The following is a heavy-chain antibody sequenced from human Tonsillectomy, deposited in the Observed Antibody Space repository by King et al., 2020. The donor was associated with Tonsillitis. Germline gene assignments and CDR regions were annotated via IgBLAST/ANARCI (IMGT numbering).Heavy chain of an antibody. CDR2: INSAGSRT. J-gene: IGHJ4*02. V-gene: IGHV3-74*03. CDR1: GFTFSSYW. Sequence: VQLVESGGGLIQPGGSLRLSCAASGFTFSSYWMHWVRQATGKGLMWVSRINSAGSRTTYADSVKGRFTISRENAQNTLYLQMNSLRAEDTALYYCERGLFEMSTITIAYWGQGTLVTVSS. CDR3: ERGLFEMSTITIAY. D-gene: IGHD5-24*01.